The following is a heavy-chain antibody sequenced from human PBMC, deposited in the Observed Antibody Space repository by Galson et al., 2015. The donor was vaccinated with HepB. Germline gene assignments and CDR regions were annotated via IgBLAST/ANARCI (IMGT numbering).Heavy chain of an antibody. CDR1: GFSLSTSGMC. Sequence: PALVKPTQTLTLTCTFSGFSLSTSGMCVSWIRQPPGKALEWLALIDWDDDKYYSTSLKTRLTISKDTSKNQVVLTMTNMDPVDTATYYCARLSRDSSGYYPFDYWGQGTLVTVSS. V-gene: IGHV2-70*01. CDR2: IDWDDDK. J-gene: IGHJ4*02. CDR3: ARLSRDSSGYYPFDY. D-gene: IGHD3-22*01.